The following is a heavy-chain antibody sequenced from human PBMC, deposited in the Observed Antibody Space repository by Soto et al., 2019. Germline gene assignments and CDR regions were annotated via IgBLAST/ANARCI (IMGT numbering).Heavy chain of an antibody. CDR3: AVSGRGGLAV. CDR2: IYRSVGA. CDR1: GGSVNGGGYS. V-gene: IGHV4-30-2*01. Sequence: QLQLQESGSGLVKPSQKLSLTCTVSGGSVNGGGYSWSWIRQPPGKGLEWIGYIYRSVGAYYSPSPLNGVPISVDTSKNHFSLNLTSVTAADTAVYYCAVSGRGGLAVRGQGNTVTVSS. D-gene: IGHD3-10*01. J-gene: IGHJ6*02.